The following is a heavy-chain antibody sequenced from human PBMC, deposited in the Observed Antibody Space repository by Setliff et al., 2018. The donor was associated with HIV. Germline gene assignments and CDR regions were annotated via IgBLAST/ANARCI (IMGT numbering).Heavy chain of an antibody. CDR2: IYYNGNT. CDR1: GGSISSHH. V-gene: IGHV4-59*11. D-gene: IGHD3-3*01. J-gene: IGHJ4*02. CDR3: ARGIGNFWSGYVR. Sequence: KPSETLSLTCTVSGGSISSHHWSWIRLPPGKGLEWIGTIYYNGNTNYNPSLKSRVTILVDTSKNLFSLKLSSVTPADTAVYYCARGIGNFWSGYVRWGQGTLVTVSS.